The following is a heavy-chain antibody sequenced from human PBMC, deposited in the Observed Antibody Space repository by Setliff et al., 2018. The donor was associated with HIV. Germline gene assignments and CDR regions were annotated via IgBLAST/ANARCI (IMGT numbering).Heavy chain of an antibody. V-gene: IGHV4-61*09. J-gene: IGHJ6*03. CDR1: GGSISSGSYY. Sequence: PSETLSLTCSVSGGSISSGSYYWSWIRQPAGKGLEWIGHIYTSGSSTYNPSLKDRFTISRDNAKNSLYLQMNSLRAEDTAVYYCARDFLGDGYMDVWGKGTTVTVSS. CDR3: ARDFLGDGYMDV. D-gene: IGHD3-16*01. CDR2: IYTSGSS.